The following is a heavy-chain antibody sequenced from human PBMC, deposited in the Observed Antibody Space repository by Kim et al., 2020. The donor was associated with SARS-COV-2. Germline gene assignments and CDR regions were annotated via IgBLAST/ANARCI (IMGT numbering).Heavy chain of an antibody. J-gene: IGHJ4*02. Sequence: GGSLRLSCAASGFTFSSYGMHWVRQAPGKGLEWVAVIWYDGSNKYYADSVKGRFTISRDNSKNTLYLQMNSLRAEDTAVYYCAKDVRSLLYFDWLSPPGFDYWGQGTLVTVSS. CDR3: AKDVRSLLYFDWLSPPGFDY. CDR2: IWYDGSNK. CDR1: GFTFSSYG. V-gene: IGHV3-33*06. D-gene: IGHD3-9*01.